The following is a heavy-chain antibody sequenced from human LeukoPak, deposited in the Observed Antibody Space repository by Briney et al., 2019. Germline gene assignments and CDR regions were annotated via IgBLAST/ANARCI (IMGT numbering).Heavy chain of an antibody. CDR2: INPNSGGT. Sequence: ASVKLSCKASGYTFTGYYMHWVRQAPGQGLEWMGLINPNSGGTNYAQTLQGRVTMTTDTSSSNHFMQLRSLRTDATAVYYWARGVYVFWSGYYFGGGTYYFYNWGQGTLVTVSS. D-gene: IGHD3-3*01. J-gene: IGHJ4*02. V-gene: IGHV1-2*02. CDR1: GYTFTGYY. CDR3: ARGVYVFWSGYYFGGGTYYFYN.